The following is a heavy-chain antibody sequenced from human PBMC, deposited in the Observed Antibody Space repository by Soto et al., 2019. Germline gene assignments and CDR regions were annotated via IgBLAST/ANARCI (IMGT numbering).Heavy chain of an antibody. J-gene: IGHJ3*02. V-gene: IGHV3-23*01. D-gene: IGHD3-22*01. Sequence: QTGGSLRLSCAASGFTFSSYAMSWVRQAPGKGLEWVSAISGSGGSTYYADSVKGRFTISRDNSKNTLYLQMNSLRAEDTAVYYCAKDLSDSSGYSDAFDIWGQGTMVTVSS. CDR3: AKDLSDSSGYSDAFDI. CDR1: GFTFSSYA. CDR2: ISGSGGST.